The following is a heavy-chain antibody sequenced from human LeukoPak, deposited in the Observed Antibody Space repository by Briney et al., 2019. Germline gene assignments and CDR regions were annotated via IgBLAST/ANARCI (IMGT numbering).Heavy chain of an antibody. CDR3: ARLTVGYSSSWYEGYFDY. V-gene: IGHV5-51*01. CDR2: IYPGDSDT. CDR1: GYSFTSYW. J-gene: IGHJ4*02. D-gene: IGHD6-13*01. Sequence: GESLKISCKGSGYSFTSYWIGWVRQMPGKGLEWMGIIYPGDSDTRYSPSFQGQVTVSADKSISTAYLQWSSLKASDTAMYYCARLTVGYSSSWYEGYFDYWGQGTLVTVSS.